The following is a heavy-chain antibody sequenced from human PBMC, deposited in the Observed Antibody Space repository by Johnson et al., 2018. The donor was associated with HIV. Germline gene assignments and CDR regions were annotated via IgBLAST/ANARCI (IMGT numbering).Heavy chain of an antibody. CDR3: AIDGAWGHISMIVVVLRHDAFDI. CDR1: GFTFSSYA. D-gene: IGHD3-22*01. J-gene: IGHJ3*02. V-gene: IGHV3-30-3*01. CDR2: ISYDGSNK. Sequence: VQLVESGGGVVQPGRSLRLSCAASGFTFSSYAMHWVRQAPGKGLECVAVISYDGSNKYYADSVKGRFTISRDNSNNTLYLQMNSLGAEDTAVYYCAIDGAWGHISMIVVVLRHDAFDIWGQGTLVTVSS.